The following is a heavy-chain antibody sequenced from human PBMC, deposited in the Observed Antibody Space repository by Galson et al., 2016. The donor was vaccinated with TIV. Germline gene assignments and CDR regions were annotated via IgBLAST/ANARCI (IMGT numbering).Heavy chain of an antibody. CDR2: IYPGDSDT. J-gene: IGHJ6*02. CDR3: ARRGREETTEGGLDV. V-gene: IGHV5-51*01. D-gene: IGHD1-7*01. CDR1: GYSFTGSW. Sequence: QSGAEVKKPGESLKISCKGSGYSFTGSWIDWVRQVPGKGLEWMGVIYPGDSDTKYSPAFHGHVTISVDTSISPAFLEWSSLKASDTAIFYCARRGREETTEGGLDVWGQGTTVTVSS.